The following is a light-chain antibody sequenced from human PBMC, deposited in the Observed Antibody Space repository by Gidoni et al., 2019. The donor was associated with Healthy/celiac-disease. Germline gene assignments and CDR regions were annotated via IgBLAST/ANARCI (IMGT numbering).Light chain of an antibody. CDR1: QSVSSSY. V-gene: IGKV3-20*01. CDR3: QQYGSSPGRT. Sequence: EIVLTQSPCTLSLSAGERATLSCRASQSVSSSYLAWYQQKPGQAPRLLIYGASSRATGIPDRFSGSGSGTDFTLTISRLEPEDVAVYYCQQYGSSPGRTFGQGTQVEIK. J-gene: IGKJ1*01. CDR2: GAS.